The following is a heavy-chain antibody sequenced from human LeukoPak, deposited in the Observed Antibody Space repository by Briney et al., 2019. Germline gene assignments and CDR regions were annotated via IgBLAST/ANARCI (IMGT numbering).Heavy chain of an antibody. V-gene: IGHV4-4*02. Sequence: SETLSLTCDVSGGSISSSNWWSWVRQPPGKGLEWIGEIYHSGSTNYNPSLKSRVTISVDKSKNQFSLKLSSVTAADTAVYYCARASLRYYDSSGTDFNDYWGQGTLVTVSS. CDR1: GGSISSSNW. CDR2: IYHSGST. D-gene: IGHD3-22*01. J-gene: IGHJ4*02. CDR3: ARASLRYYDSSGTDFNDY.